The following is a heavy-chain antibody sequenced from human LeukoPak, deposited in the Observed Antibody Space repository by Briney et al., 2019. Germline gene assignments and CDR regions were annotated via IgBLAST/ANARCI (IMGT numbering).Heavy chain of an antibody. V-gene: IGHV3-21*01. CDR2: ISSSSSYI. CDR1: GFTFSSYS. J-gene: IGHJ1*01. CDR3: ARDLNSGYSYGAEYFQH. D-gene: IGHD5-18*01. Sequence: GGSLRLSCAASGFTFSSYSMNWVRQAPGKGLEWVSSISSSSSYIYCADSVKGRFTISRGNAKNSLYLQMNSLRAEDTAVYYCARDLNSGYSYGAEYFQHWGQGTLVTVSS.